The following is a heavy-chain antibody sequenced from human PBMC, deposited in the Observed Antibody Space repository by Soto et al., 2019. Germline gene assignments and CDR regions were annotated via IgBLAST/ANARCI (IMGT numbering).Heavy chain of an antibody. D-gene: IGHD6-6*01. Sequence: GGSLRLSCAASGFTFSSYSMNWVRQAPGKGLEWVSYISSSSSTIYYADSVKGRLTISRDNAKNSLYLQMNSLRAEDTAEYYGARAGLKAARRRAFDIWGQGTMVTVSS. V-gene: IGHV3-48*01. CDR3: ARAGLKAARRRAFDI. CDR2: ISSSSSTI. J-gene: IGHJ3*02. CDR1: GFTFSSYS.